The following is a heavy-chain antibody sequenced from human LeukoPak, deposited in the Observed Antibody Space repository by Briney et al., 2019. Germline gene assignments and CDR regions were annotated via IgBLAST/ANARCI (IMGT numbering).Heavy chain of an antibody. CDR3: VRDRGDIAVAGYDAFDI. D-gene: IGHD6-19*01. J-gene: IGHJ3*02. V-gene: IGHV1-18*01. Sequence: ASVKVSCKASGYTFTSYGISWVRQAPGQGLEWMGWISAYNGNTNYAQKLQGRVTMTTDTSTSTAYMELRSLRSDDTAVYYCVRDRGDIAVAGYDAFDIWGQGTMVTVSS. CDR1: GYTFTSYG. CDR2: ISAYNGNT.